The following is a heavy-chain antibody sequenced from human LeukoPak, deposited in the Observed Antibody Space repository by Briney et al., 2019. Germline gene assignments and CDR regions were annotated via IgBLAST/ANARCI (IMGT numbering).Heavy chain of an antibody. CDR1: GGSISEYY. V-gene: IGHV4-59*08. CDR3: AKLALWFGELSY. CDR2: SYNSGST. J-gene: IGHJ4*02. D-gene: IGHD3-10*01. Sequence: SGTLSLTCTVSGGSISEYYWSWIRQPPGKGLEWIGSSYNSGSTNYNPSLKSRVTISVDTSKNQLSLRLSSVTAADTAVYYCAKLALWFGELSYWGQGTLVTVSS.